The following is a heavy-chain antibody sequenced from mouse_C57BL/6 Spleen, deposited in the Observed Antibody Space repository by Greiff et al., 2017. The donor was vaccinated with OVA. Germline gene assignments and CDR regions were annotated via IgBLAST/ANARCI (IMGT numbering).Heavy chain of an antibody. J-gene: IGHJ3*01. CDR1: GYTFTSYW. Sequence: KESCKASGYTFTSYWMQWVKQRPGQGLEWLGEIDPSDSYTNYNQKFKGKATLTVDTSSSTAYMQLSSLTSEDSAVYYCARGGYDGYLFAYWGQGTLVTVSA. D-gene: IGHD2-3*01. CDR3: ARGGYDGYLFAY. V-gene: IGHV1-50*01. CDR2: IDPSDSYT.